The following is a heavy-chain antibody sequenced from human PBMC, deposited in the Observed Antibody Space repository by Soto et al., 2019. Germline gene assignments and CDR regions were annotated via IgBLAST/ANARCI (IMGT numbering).Heavy chain of an antibody. Sequence: SETLSLTCAVYGGSFSGYYWSWIRQPPGKGLEWIGEINHSGSTNYNPSLKSRVTISVDTSKNQFSLKLSSVTAADTAVYYCAGEGRWLPFGNYYYYYGVDVWGQGTTVTVSS. V-gene: IGHV4-34*01. CDR2: INHSGST. D-gene: IGHD5-12*01. CDR3: AGEGRWLPFGNYYYYYGVDV. CDR1: GGSFSGYY. J-gene: IGHJ6*02.